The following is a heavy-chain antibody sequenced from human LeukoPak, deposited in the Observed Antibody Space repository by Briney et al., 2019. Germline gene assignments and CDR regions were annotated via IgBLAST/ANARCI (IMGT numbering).Heavy chain of an antibody. V-gene: IGHV4-39*07. CDR1: GGSISSSSYY. Sequence: PSETLSLTCTVSGGSISSSSYYWGWIRQPPGKGLEWIGSIYYSGSTYYSPSLKSRVTISVDTSKNQFSLKLSSVTAADTAVYYCAREGYYGSGYPFDYWGQGTLVTVSS. D-gene: IGHD3-10*01. CDR3: AREGYYGSGYPFDY. CDR2: IYYSGST. J-gene: IGHJ4*02.